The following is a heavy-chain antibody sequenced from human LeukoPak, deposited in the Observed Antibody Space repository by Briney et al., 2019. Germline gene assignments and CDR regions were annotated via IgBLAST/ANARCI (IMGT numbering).Heavy chain of an antibody. D-gene: IGHD1-26*01. Sequence: ASVKVSCKASGGTFSSYAISWVRQAPGQGLEWMGGIIPIFGTANYAQKFQGRVTITTDESTSTAYMELSSLRSEDTAVYCCARGGYSGSYHIDYWGQGTLVTVSS. V-gene: IGHV1-69*05. CDR3: ARGGYSGSYHIDY. CDR1: GGTFSSYA. CDR2: IIPIFGTA. J-gene: IGHJ4*02.